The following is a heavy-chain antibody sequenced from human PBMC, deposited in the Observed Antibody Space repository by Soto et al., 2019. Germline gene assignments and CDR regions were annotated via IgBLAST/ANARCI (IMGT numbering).Heavy chain of an antibody. CDR1: GFTFRSYG. V-gene: IGHV3-33*01. Sequence: GGSLRLSCAAAGFTFRSYGMHWVRQAPGKGLEWVAVISNDASNKYYADSVKGRFTISRDQSKSTLYLQMDTLRAEDTAVYYCARSNWGSRAYGFSNDGFDIWGQGTMVTVSS. CDR2: ISNDASNK. J-gene: IGHJ3*02. D-gene: IGHD7-27*01. CDR3: ARSNWGSRAYGFSNDGFDI.